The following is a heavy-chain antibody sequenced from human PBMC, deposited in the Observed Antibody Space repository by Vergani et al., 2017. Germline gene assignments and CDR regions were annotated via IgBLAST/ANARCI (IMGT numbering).Heavy chain of an antibody. Sequence: VQLVESGGGLVKPGGSLRLSCAASGFTFSNAWMSWVRQAPGKGLEWVAVISYDGSNKYYADSVKGRFTISRDNSKNTLYLQMNSLRAEDTAVYYCAKETSGWPFDYWGQGTLVTVSS. V-gene: IGHV3-30*18. J-gene: IGHJ4*02. CDR1: GFTFSNAW. CDR3: AKETSGWPFDY. D-gene: IGHD6-19*01. CDR2: ISYDGSNK.